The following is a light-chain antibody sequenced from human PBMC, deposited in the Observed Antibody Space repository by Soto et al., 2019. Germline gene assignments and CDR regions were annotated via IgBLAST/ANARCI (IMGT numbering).Light chain of an antibody. V-gene: IGKV3-15*01. CDR3: QQDNDWTPYA. J-gene: IGKJ2*01. Sequence: EIVMKQSPATLSVSPGERATLSCRASQSVSSNLAWYQQKPGQAPRLLIYGASTRATGIPARFSGSGSRTEFTLTISSLQSEDVAVYYCQQDNDWTPYAFGQGTKLEIK. CDR2: GAS. CDR1: QSVSSN.